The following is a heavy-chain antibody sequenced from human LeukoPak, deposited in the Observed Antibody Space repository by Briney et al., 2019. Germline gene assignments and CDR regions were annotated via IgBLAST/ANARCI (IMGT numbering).Heavy chain of an antibody. D-gene: IGHD2-2*01. CDR2: ISGSGGST. CDR1: GFTFSSYA. Sequence: TGGSLRLSCAASGFTFSSYAMTWVRQAPGKGLEWVSAISGSGGSTYYADSVKGRFTISRDNSKNTLYLQMNSLRAEDTAVYYCAKSEENHSSTSFDYWGQGTLVTVSS. CDR3: AKSEENHSSTSFDY. J-gene: IGHJ4*02. V-gene: IGHV3-23*01.